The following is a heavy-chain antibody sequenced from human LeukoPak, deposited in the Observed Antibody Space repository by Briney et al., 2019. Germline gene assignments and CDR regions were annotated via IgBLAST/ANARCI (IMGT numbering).Heavy chain of an antibody. J-gene: IGHJ3*02. Sequence: PGGSLRLSCAASGFTFSSYGMHWVRQAPGKGLVWVARIQYDGSTTNYADSVKGRFTISRDNAKKTLYVQMNSLRAEDTAVYYCARALVAGVTLNALDIWGQGTMVTVSS. D-gene: IGHD2-15*01. CDR1: GFTFSSYG. CDR3: ARALVAGVTLNALDI. V-gene: IGHV3-74*01. CDR2: IQYDGSTT.